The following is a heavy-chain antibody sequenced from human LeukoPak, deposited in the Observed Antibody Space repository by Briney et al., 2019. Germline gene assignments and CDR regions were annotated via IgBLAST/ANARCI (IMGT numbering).Heavy chain of an antibody. Sequence: GGSLRLSCAASGFTVSSNYMSWVRQAPGKGLEWVSVIYSGGSTYYADSVKGRFTISRDNSKNTLYLQMNSLRAEDTAVYYCARGPYGGNSIFDYWGQGTLVTVSS. CDR1: GFTVSSNY. CDR2: IYSGGST. J-gene: IGHJ4*02. V-gene: IGHV3-66*01. D-gene: IGHD4-23*01. CDR3: ARGPYGGNSIFDY.